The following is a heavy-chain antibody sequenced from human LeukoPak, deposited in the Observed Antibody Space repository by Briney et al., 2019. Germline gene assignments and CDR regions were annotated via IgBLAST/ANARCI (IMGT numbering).Heavy chain of an antibody. CDR1: GFTFSSYA. CDR2: ISSSSSYI. J-gene: IGHJ1*01. V-gene: IGHV3-21*01. Sequence: GGSLRLSCAASGFTFSSYAVSWVRQAPGKGLEWVSSISSSSSYIYYADSVKGRFTISRDNAKNSLYLQMNSLRAEDTAVYYCARGLDSGSLLFQHWGQGTLVTVSS. D-gene: IGHD1-26*01. CDR3: ARGLDSGSLLFQH.